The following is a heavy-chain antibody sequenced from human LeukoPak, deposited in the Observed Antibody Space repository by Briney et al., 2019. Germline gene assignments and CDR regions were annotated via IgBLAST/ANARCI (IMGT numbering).Heavy chain of an antibody. Sequence: GGSVRLSCAASVFTFSSYAMSGGRQAPGKGLEWVSGISGSGGSTYYADSGKSRFTISRDNYKNTLYLQMNSLRAEDTAVYYCAKGEQWLEEYYFDYWGQGTLVTVSS. CDR3: AKGEQWLEEYYFDY. CDR2: ISGSGGST. V-gene: IGHV3-23*01. D-gene: IGHD6-19*01. CDR1: VFTFSSYA. J-gene: IGHJ4*02.